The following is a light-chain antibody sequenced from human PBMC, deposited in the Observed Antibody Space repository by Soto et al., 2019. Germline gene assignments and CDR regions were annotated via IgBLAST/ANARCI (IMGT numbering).Light chain of an antibody. Sequence: QSVLTQPTSASGTPGQRVTISCSGSSSNIGSNYVYWYHQLPGTAPKLLIYRNNQRPSGVPDRFSGSKSGTSASLAISGLRSEDEADYYCAAWDDSLSGVVFGGGTKLTVL. CDR1: SSNIGSNY. J-gene: IGLJ2*01. V-gene: IGLV1-47*01. CDR3: AAWDDSLSGVV. CDR2: RNN.